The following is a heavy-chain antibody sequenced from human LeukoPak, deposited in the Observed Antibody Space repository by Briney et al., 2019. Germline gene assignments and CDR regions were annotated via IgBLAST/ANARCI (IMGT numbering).Heavy chain of an antibody. CDR1: GDSISSSSYY. Sequence: SETLSLTCTVSGDSISSSSYYWGWIRQPPGKGLDWIGSIYYSGSTNYNPSLKSRVTISVDTSKNQFSLKLSSVTAADTAVYYCAKSEMYCNGGICYPYYYMDVWGKGTTVTVSS. J-gene: IGHJ6*03. V-gene: IGHV4-39*07. D-gene: IGHD2-15*01. CDR2: IYYSGST. CDR3: AKSEMYCNGGICYPYYYMDV.